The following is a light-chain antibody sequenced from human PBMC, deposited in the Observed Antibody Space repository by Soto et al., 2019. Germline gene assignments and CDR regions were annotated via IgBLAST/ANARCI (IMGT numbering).Light chain of an antibody. V-gene: IGKV3-15*01. CDR3: QQYNNWPLT. J-gene: IGKJ4*01. CDR2: GAS. Sequence: EMLMTQSPAILAVSPGESATLSCRASQSVNSKYLAWYQQKPGQAPRLLIYGASTRATGIPARFSGSGSGTEFTLTISSLQSEDFAVYYCQQYNNWPLTFGGGTKVDIK. CDR1: QSVNSKY.